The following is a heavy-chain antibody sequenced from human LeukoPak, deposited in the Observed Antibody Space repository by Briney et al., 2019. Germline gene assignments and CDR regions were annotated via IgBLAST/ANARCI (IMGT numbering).Heavy chain of an antibody. Sequence: GGSLRLSCVVSGITFSSYEMNWVRQAPGKGLEWVSYISTSGSTIYYADSVKGRFTISRDNAKSSLYLQMNGLRAEDTAIYYCASPQWLAFWGQGTLVTVSS. V-gene: IGHV3-48*03. J-gene: IGHJ4*02. CDR2: ISTSGSTI. D-gene: IGHD6-19*01. CDR3: ASPQWLAF. CDR1: GITFSSYE.